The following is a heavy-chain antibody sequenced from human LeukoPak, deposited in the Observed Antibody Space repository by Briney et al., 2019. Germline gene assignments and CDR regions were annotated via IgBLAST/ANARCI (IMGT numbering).Heavy chain of an antibody. CDR2: INANSGGT. V-gene: IGHV1-2*02. CDR1: GYTFTAYY. J-gene: IGHJ5*02. CDR3: ARDIHYGSGSQAWFDP. Sequence: ASVKVSCKASGYTFTAYYMHWVRQGPGQGLEWMGWINANSGGTKYALKFQGRVTMTRDTSISTASMELSRLISDDTAVYYCARDIHYGSGSQAWFDPWGQGTLVTVSS. D-gene: IGHD3-10*01.